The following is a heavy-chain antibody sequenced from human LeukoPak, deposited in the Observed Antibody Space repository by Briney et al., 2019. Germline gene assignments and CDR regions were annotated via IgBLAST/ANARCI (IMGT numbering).Heavy chain of an antibody. J-gene: IGHJ3*02. V-gene: IGHV3-23*01. D-gene: IGHD2-2*01. CDR3: AKDPDYQLLSRAAFDI. CDR2: MSGSGGTT. Sequence: GGSLRLSCAASGFTFSSYAMSWVRQAPGKGLEWVSGMSGSGGTTYYADSVKGRFTISRDNSKNTLYLQMNSLRGEDTAVYYCAKDPDYQLLSRAAFDIWGQGTMVTVSS. CDR1: GFTFSSYA.